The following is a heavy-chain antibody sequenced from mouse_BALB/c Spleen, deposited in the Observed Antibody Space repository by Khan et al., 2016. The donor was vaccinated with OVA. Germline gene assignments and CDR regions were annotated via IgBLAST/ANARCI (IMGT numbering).Heavy chain of an antibody. CDR1: GYTFTSYF. D-gene: IGHD3-2*01. V-gene: IGHV1S81*02. J-gene: IGHJ3*01. CDR2: INPSNGGT. CDR3: TRRETARATLWFAY. Sequence: QVQLQQSGAELVKPGASVKLSCKASGYTFTSYFMYWVKQRPGQGLEWIGEINPSNGGTNFNEKFKSKATLTVDKSSSTAYMQLSSLTSEDSAVYSCTRRETARATLWFAYWGQGTLVTVSA.